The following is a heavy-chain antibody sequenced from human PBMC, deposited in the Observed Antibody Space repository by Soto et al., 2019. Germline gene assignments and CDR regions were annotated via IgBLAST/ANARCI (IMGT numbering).Heavy chain of an antibody. CDR2: INHSGST. CDR3: ARSQHYTVKMGY. V-gene: IGHV4-34*01. J-gene: IGHJ4*02. D-gene: IGHD4-17*01. Sequence: SETLSLTCAVYGGSFSGYYWSWIRQPPGKGLEWIGEINHSGSTNYNPSLKSRVTISVDTSKNQFSLKLSSVTAADTAVYYCARSQHYTVKMGYWGQGTLVTVSS. CDR1: GGSFSGYY.